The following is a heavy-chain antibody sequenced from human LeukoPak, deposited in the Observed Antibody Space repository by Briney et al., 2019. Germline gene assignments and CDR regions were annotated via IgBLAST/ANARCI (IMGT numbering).Heavy chain of an antibody. CDR3: ARDRDDYVWGSYPAGDY. CDR2: INSDGSST. J-gene: IGHJ4*02. V-gene: IGHV3-74*01. Sequence: GGSLRLSCAASGFTFSTYGLHWVRQAPGKGLVWVSRINSDGSSTSHADSVKGRFTISRDNAKNTLYLQMNSLRDEDTAVYYCARDRDDYVWGSYPAGDYWGQGTLVTVSS. CDR1: GFTFSTYG. D-gene: IGHD3-16*02.